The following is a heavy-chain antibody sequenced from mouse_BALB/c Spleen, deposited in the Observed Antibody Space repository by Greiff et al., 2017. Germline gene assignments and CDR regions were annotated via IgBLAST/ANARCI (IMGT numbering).Heavy chain of an antibody. CDR2: IRLKSNNYAT. V-gene: IGHV6-6*02. D-gene: IGHD2-2*01. CDR3: TRKGYGY. Sequence: EVMLVESGGGLVQPGGSMKLSCVASGFTFSNYWMNWVRQSPEKGLEWVAEIRLKSNNYATHYAESVKGRFTISRDDSKSSVYLQMNNLRAEDTGIYYCTRKGYGYWGQGTTLTVSS. J-gene: IGHJ2*01. CDR1: GFTFSNYW.